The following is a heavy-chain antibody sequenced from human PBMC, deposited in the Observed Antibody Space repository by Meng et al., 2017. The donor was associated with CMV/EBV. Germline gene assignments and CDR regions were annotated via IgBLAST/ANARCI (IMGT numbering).Heavy chain of an antibody. Sequence: GESLKISCAASGFTFNSYSMNWVRQAPGKGLEWVSSISSSSSYIYYADSVKGRFTISRDNAKNSLYLQMNSLRAEDTAVYYCARASSGSYYLNWFDPWGQGTLVTVSS. J-gene: IGHJ5*02. CDR1: GFTFNSYS. CDR3: ARASSGSYYLNWFDP. D-gene: IGHD1-26*01. V-gene: IGHV3-21*01. CDR2: ISSSSSYI.